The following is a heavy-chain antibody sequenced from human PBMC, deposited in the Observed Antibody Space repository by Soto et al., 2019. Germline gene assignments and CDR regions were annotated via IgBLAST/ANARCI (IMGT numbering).Heavy chain of an antibody. V-gene: IGHV1-2*02. J-gene: IGHJ3*01. CDR3: ARERHLNSPSDAFDL. CDR2: MNPNRGGS. D-gene: IGHD1-7*01. CDR1: GYNFIAQN. Sequence: QVHLVQSGAEVKKPGASVKVSCMASGYNFIAQNIHWVRQAPGLGLEWMGKMNPNRGGSDYAQEFQGRVTVTRDMSTSTVYMELTSLKSDDPAVYYCARERHLNSPSDAFDLWGQGTMVIVSS.